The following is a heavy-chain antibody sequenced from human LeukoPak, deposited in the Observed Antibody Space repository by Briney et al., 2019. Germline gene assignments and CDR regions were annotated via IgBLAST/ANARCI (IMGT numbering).Heavy chain of an antibody. CDR2: ISSSGSTI. J-gene: IGHJ6*03. CDR1: GFTFSSYE. CDR3: ARDPNSSSSYYYYYYYMDV. V-gene: IGHV3-48*03. D-gene: IGHD6-6*01. Sequence: GGSLRLSCAASGFTFSSYEMNWVRQAPGKGLEWVSYISSSGSTIYYADSVKGRFTISRDNAKNSLYLQMNSLRSEDTAVYYCARDPNSSSSYYYYYYYMDVWGKGTMVTVSS.